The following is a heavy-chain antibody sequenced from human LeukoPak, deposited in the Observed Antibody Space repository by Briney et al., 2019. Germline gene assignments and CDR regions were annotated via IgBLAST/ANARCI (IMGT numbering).Heavy chain of an antibody. CDR2: INHSGST. D-gene: IGHD3-3*01. CDR3: ARLYYDFWSGYYSYFDY. CDR1: GFTFSNAW. V-gene: IGHV4-34*01. Sequence: PGGSLRLSCAASGFTFSNAWMSWVRQPPGKGLEWIGEINHSGSTNYNPSLKSRVTISVDTSKNQFSLKLSSVTAADTAVYYCARLYYDFWSGYYSYFDYWGQGTLVTVSS. J-gene: IGHJ4*02.